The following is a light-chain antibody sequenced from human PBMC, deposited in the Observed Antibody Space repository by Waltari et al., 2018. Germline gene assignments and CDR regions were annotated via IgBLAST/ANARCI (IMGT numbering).Light chain of an antibody. CDR2: EVS. J-gene: IGLJ2*01. CDR3: SSYAGRNNLV. Sequence: QSALTQPPSASGSPGQSVTISGTGTRSDVGCYNHFSWYQQHPGKTPKLMIYEVSKRPSGVPDRFSGSKSGNTASLTVSGLQAEDEADYYCSSYAGRNNLVFGGGTKLTVL. CDR1: RSDVGCYNH. V-gene: IGLV2-8*01.